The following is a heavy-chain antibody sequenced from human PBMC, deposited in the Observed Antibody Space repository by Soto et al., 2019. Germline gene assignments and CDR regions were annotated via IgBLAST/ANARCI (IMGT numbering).Heavy chain of an antibody. J-gene: IGHJ4*02. V-gene: IGHV3-21*01. D-gene: IGHD6-13*01. Sequence: GGSLRLSCAASGFTFSSYSMNWVRQAPGKGLEWVSSISSSSSYIYYADSVKGRFTISRDNAKNSLYLQMNSLRAEDTAVYYCARDPAAGIAAAGTSWGQGTLVTVSS. CDR3: ARDPAAGIAAAGTS. CDR1: GFTFSSYS. CDR2: ISSSSSYI.